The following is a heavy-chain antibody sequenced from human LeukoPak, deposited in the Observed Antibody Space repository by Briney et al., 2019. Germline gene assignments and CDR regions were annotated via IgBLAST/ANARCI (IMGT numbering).Heavy chain of an antibody. CDR1: GFTFSSYA. CDR3: ARDPYRDAPDYFDY. J-gene: IGHJ4*02. Sequence: GGSLRLSCAASGFTFSSYAMHWVRQAPGKGLEWVAVISDDGTFTLYGDSVRGRFTISRDSSKNTLYLQMNSLRPEDTAVYYCARDPYRDAPDYFDYWGQGTLVTVSS. V-gene: IGHV3-30-3*01. CDR2: ISDDGTFT.